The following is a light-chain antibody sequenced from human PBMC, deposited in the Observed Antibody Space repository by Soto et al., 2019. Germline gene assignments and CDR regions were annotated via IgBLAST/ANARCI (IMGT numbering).Light chain of an antibody. V-gene: IGLV2-14*01. CDR2: DVN. Sequence: QSVLTQPASVSGFPGQSITLSCTGTSKDVGGYNYVSWYQKLPGKAPKLKIYDVNKRPSGVSNRFSGSKSGNTASLTISGIQAEDEADYYCSSYSNTSTLYVFGTGTKVTVL. CDR1: SKDVGGYNY. CDR3: SSYSNTSTLYV. J-gene: IGLJ1*01.